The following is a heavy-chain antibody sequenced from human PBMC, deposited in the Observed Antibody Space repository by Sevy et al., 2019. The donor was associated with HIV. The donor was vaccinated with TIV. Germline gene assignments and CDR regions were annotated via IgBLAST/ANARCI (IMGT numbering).Heavy chain of an antibody. CDR2: FNPNSGDT. J-gene: IGHJ3*02. CDR3: AREWGFAMANAFDI. Sequence: ASVKVSCKASGYTFIDYYLIWVRQAPGQGLEWMGRFNPNSGDTNYAQKFQGRVTMTRDASINSAYMELSRLTSDDTAVYYCAREWGFAMANAFDIWGQGTTVTVSS. CDR1: GYTFIDYY. D-gene: IGHD2-2*01. V-gene: IGHV1-2*06.